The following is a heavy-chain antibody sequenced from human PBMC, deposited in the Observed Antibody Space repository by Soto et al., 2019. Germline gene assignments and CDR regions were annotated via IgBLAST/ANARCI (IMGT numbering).Heavy chain of an antibody. Sequence: SETLSLTCTVSGGSISSSSYYWGWIRQPPGKGLEWIGSIYYSGSTYYNPSLKSRVTISVDTSKNQFSLKLSSVTAADTAVYYCARQGYCSGGSCISRPPYYYYYYMDVWGKGTTVTVSS. CDR2: IYYSGST. J-gene: IGHJ6*03. D-gene: IGHD2-15*01. CDR1: GGSISSSSYY. V-gene: IGHV4-39*01. CDR3: ARQGYCSGGSCISRPPYYYYYYMDV.